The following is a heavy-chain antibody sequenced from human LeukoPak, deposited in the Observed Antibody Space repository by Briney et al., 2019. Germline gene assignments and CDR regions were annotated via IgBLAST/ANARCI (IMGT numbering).Heavy chain of an antibody. CDR3: ARLPTPSDAFDI. Sequence: ASVKVSCKASGYTFTGYYMHWVRQAPGQGREWMGWMNPNSGNTGYAQKFQGRVTMTRNTSISTAYMELSSLRSEDTAVYYCARLPTPSDAFDIWGQGTMVTVSS. V-gene: IGHV1-8*02. CDR2: MNPNSGNT. D-gene: IGHD4-17*01. J-gene: IGHJ3*02. CDR1: GYTFTGYY.